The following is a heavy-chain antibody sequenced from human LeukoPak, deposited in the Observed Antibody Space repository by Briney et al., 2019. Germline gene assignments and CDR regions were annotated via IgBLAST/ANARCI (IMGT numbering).Heavy chain of an antibody. J-gene: IGHJ4*02. Sequence: SETLSLTCIVSGGSISSSSYYWGWIRQPPGKGLEWIGSIHYSGSTYYNPSLKSRVTISVDTPKNQFSLKLSSVTAAGTAVYYCASGSGWRNWGQGTLVTVSS. CDR2: IHYSGST. D-gene: IGHD6-19*01. CDR3: ASGSGWRN. V-gene: IGHV4-39*01. CDR1: GGSISSSSYY.